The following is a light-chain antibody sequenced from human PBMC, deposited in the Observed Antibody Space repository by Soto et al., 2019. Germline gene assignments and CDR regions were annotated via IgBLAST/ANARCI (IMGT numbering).Light chain of an antibody. CDR1: QYVSSN. V-gene: IGKV3D-15*01. Sequence: ETLMTNNPATLPVFAGESTTLSSTASQYVSSNLACYQHKPGQPPRLLIYGASNRATGIPDRFSGSGSETEFTLTVSGLQFEDFAVYYCQRYNNWPRGTFGGGTRVDIK. CDR2: GAS. CDR3: QRYNNWPRGT. J-gene: IGKJ4*02.